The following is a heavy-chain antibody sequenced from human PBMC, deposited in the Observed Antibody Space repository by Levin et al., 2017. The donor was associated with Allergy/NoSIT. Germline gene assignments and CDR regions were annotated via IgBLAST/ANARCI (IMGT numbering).Heavy chain of an antibody. CDR3: ARKYTTTWSDAFDI. CDR1: GGTFNTFA. D-gene: IGHD6-13*01. J-gene: IGHJ3*02. Sequence: KISCKASGGTFNTFAISWVRQAPGQGLEWVGDIIPISGASLYAQKFQDRVTITADESTSTAYMDLSSLRSEDTAVYYCARKYTTTWSDAFDIWGQGTMVIVSS. CDR2: IIPISGAS. V-gene: IGHV1-69*01.